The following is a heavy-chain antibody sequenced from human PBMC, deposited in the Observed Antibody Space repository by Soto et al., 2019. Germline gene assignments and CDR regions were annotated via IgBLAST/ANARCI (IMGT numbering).Heavy chain of an antibody. CDR1: GGSISSSSYY. V-gene: IGHV4-39*01. CDR3: ARHSGTGTTVYYYYYYMDV. D-gene: IGHD1-1*01. J-gene: IGHJ6*03. CDR2: IYYSGST. Sequence: QLQLQESAPGLVKPSETLSLTCTVSGGSISSSSYYWGWIRQPPGKGLAWIGSIYYSGSTYYNTSLKSRVTVTVEPTKNQFSLKLTSVTAADAAVYYCARHSGTGTTVYYYYYYMDVWGKGTTVNGSS.